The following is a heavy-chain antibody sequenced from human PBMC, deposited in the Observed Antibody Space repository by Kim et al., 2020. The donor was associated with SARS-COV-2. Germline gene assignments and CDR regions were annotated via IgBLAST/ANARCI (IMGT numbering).Heavy chain of an antibody. V-gene: IGHV3-23*01. J-gene: IGHJ4*02. Sequence: TYDANSVEGRFTISRDNSKHELYLQMNSLRAEDTAIYYCAKDWFDYWGQGTLVTVSS. CDR3: AKDWFDY. CDR2: T.